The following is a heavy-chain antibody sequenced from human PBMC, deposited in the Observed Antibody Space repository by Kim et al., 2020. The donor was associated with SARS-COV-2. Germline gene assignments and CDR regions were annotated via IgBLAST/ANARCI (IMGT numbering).Heavy chain of an antibody. CDR3: ARDMSSYYYDSSGYSNSVDY. V-gene: IGHV3-30*04. D-gene: IGHD3-22*01. CDR2: ISYDGSNK. CDR1: GFTFSSYA. J-gene: IGHJ4*02. Sequence: GGSLRLSCAASGFTFSSYAMHWVRQAPGKGLEWVVVISYDGSNKYYADSVNGRFTISRDNSKNTLYLQMNSLRAEDTAVYYCARDMSSYYYDSSGYSNSVDYWGQGTLVTVSS.